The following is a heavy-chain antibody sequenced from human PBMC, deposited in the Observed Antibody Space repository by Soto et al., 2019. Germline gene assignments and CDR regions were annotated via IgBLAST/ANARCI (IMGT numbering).Heavy chain of an antibody. Sequence: QVQLQESGPGLVKPSQTLSLTCTVSGGSIINGDTYLNWIRQHPEKGLEGMGYINYRGTTNYSPALKSRILISIDTSKNQFSLRLTSVTAADTAVYYCARDAPGVAPYWGQGTLVTVSS. D-gene: IGHD2-15*01. CDR3: ARDAPGVAPY. J-gene: IGHJ4*02. CDR2: INYRGTT. V-gene: IGHV4-31*03. CDR1: GGSIINGDTY.